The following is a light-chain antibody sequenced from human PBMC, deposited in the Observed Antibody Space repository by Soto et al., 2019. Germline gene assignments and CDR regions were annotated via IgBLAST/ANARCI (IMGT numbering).Light chain of an antibody. CDR3: QQYNSYPIT. V-gene: IGKV3-15*01. CDR2: FAS. Sequence: VMTQSPATLSVSPGDIAALSCRASQSVSTNLAWYQQKPGQPPRLIIYFASTRATAVPARFTAGWSGTEFTLTISSLQPDDVATYYCQQYNSYPITLGQGTRLEIK. J-gene: IGKJ5*01. CDR1: QSVSTN.